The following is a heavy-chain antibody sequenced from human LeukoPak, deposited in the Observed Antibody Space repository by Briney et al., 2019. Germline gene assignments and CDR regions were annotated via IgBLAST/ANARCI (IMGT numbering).Heavy chain of an antibody. CDR3: IRGTVGAPGNDY. CDR2: ISGSSSAI. CDR1: GFTFSSYS. V-gene: IGHV3-48*02. D-gene: IGHD1-26*01. Sequence: GGSLRLSCAASGFTFSSYSMNWVRQAPGKGLEWVSYISGSSSAIYYADSVGGRFTISRDNAKNSLYLQMNSLRDEDTAVYYCIRGTVGAPGNDYWGQGTLVTVSS. J-gene: IGHJ4*02.